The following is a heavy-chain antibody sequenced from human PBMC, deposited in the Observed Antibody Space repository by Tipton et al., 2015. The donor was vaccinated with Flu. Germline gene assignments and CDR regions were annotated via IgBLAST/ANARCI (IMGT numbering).Heavy chain of an antibody. CDR1: GDSISNYY. CDR2: IYTSVST. Sequence: TLSLICTVSGDSISNYYWGWIRQPAGKGLQWIGRIYTSVSTDYNPSLKGRVTMSVDTSRNQFSLRLSSVTAADTAVYFCARGAAPTPGAGDQYDSWGQGKLVTVSS. D-gene: IGHD3-10*01. V-gene: IGHV4-4*07. CDR3: ARGAAPTPGAGDQYDS. J-gene: IGHJ5*02.